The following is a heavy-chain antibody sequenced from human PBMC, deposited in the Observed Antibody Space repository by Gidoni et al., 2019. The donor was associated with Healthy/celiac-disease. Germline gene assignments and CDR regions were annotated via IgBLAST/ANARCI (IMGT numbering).Heavy chain of an antibody. D-gene: IGHD6-13*01. CDR3: AKDAAAARGFFDY. J-gene: IGHJ4*02. CDR2: ISYDGSNK. CDR1: GFPFSSYG. Sequence: QVHLVESGGGVVQPGRSMRLSCAASGFPFSSYGMHWVRQAPGKGLEWVAVISYDGSNKYYADSVKGRFTISRDNSKNTLYLQMNSLRAEDTAVYYCAKDAAAARGFFDYWGQGTLVTVSS. V-gene: IGHV3-30*18.